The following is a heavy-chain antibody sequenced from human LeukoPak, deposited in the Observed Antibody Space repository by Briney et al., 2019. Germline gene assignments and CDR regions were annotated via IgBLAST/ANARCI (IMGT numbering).Heavy chain of an antibody. Sequence: SQTLSLTCTVSGGSISSGDYYWSWIRQPPGKGLDWIGYIDYGGSTYYNPSLKSRVTISVDTSKNQFSLKLSSVTAADTAVYYCASPNPIDDSSGWVTAFDIWGQGTMVTVSS. V-gene: IGHV4-30-4*08. CDR3: ASPNPIDDSSGWVTAFDI. CDR1: GGSISSGDYY. J-gene: IGHJ3*02. D-gene: IGHD3-22*01. CDR2: IDYGGST.